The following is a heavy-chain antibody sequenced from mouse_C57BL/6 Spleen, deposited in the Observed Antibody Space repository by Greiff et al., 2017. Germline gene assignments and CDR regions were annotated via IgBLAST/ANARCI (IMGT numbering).Heavy chain of an antibody. CDR3: ARETRDDWYFDV. Sequence: EVKLVESGGGLVKPGGSLKLSCAASGFTFSSYAMSWVRQTPEKRLEWVATISDGGSYTYYPDNVTGRFTISRDNAKNNLYLQMSHLKSEDTAMYYCARETRDDWYFDVWGTGTTVTVSS. V-gene: IGHV5-4*03. J-gene: IGHJ1*03. CDR1: GFTFSSYA. CDR2: ISDGGSYT.